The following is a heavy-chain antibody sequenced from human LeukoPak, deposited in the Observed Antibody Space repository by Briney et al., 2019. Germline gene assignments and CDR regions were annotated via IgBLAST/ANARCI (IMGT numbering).Heavy chain of an antibody. V-gene: IGHV1-8*03. CDR3: ARGREVVVAATLPYDY. Sequence: ASVKVSCKASGYTFTSYDINWVRQATGQGLEWMGWINPNSGNTGYAQKFQGRVTITRNTSISTAYMELSSLRSEDTAVYYCARGREVVVAATLPYDYWGQGTLVTVSS. CDR1: GYTFTSYD. D-gene: IGHD2-15*01. CDR2: INPNSGNT. J-gene: IGHJ4*02.